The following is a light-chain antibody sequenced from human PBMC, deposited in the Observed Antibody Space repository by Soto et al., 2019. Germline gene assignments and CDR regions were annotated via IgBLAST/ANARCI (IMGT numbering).Light chain of an antibody. CDR2: AAS. V-gene: IGKV1-6*01. CDR1: QGIRND. CDR3: LQDYSYPST. J-gene: IGKJ1*01. Sequence: AIQMTQSPSSLSASVGDRVTITCRASQGIRNDLGWYQQKPGKAPKILIYAASSLQSGVPSRFSGSGSGTDFTLTISSLQPEDVATFYCLQDYSYPSTFGQWTKGEIK.